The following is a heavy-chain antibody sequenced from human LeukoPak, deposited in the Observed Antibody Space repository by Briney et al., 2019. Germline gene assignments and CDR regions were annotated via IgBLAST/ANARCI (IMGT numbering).Heavy chain of an antibody. J-gene: IGHJ6*03. D-gene: IGHD2-2*01. Sequence: GGSLRLSCAASGFTFSSYAMHWVRQAPGKGLEWVAVISYDGSNKYYADSVKGRFTISRDNSKNTLYLQMNSLRAEDTAVYYCARDEGVVVPAESYMDVWGKGTTVTVSS. CDR3: ARDEGVVVPAESYMDV. V-gene: IGHV3-30-3*01. CDR2: ISYDGSNK. CDR1: GFTFSSYA.